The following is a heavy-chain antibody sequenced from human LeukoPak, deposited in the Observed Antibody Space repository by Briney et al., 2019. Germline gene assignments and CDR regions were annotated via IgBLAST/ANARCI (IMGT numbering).Heavy chain of an antibody. V-gene: IGHV5-51*01. Sequence: GESLKISCKGSGYSFTSYWIGWVRQMPGKGLEWMGIIYPGDSDTRYSPSFRGQVTISADKSISTAYLRWSSLKASDTAMYYCARQSSSYSSSWYYYYYGMDVWGQGTTVTVSS. CDR1: GYSFTSYW. CDR3: ARQSSSYSSSWYYYYYGMDV. CDR2: IYPGDSDT. J-gene: IGHJ6*02. D-gene: IGHD6-13*01.